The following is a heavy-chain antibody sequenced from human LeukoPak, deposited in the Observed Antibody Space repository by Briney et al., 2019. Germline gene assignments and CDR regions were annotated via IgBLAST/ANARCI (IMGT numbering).Heavy chain of an antibody. CDR3: ARDRFVSQYSSSWYYY. V-gene: IGHV1-8*01. J-gene: IGHJ4*02. CDR2: MNPNSGNT. D-gene: IGHD6-13*01. Sequence: GASVKVSCKASGYTFTSYDINWVRQATGQGLEWMGWMNPNSGNTGYAQKFQGRVTMTRNTSISTAYMELSSLRSEDTAVYYCARDRFVSQYSSSWYYYWGQGTLVTVSS. CDR1: GYTFTSYD.